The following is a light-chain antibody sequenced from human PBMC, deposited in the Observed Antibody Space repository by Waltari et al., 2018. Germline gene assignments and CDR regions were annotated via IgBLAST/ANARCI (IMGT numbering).Light chain of an antibody. J-gene: IGKJ1*01. CDR1: QSVGRA. CDR3: QMYVRLPVT. CDR2: DAS. Sequence: EIVLTQSPGTLALSPGERATLSCRASQSVGRALARYQQKPGQAPRLLIYDASSRTTGIPDRFRGSGSGTDFSLTISRVEPEDFAVYYCQMYVRLPVTFGQGTKVEVK. V-gene: IGKV3-20*01.